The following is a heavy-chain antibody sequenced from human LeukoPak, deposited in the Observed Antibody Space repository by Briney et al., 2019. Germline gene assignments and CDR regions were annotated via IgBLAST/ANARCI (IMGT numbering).Heavy chain of an antibody. Sequence: SQTLSPTCTVSGGSISSGGYYWSWIRQPPGKGLEWIGYIYHSGSTYYNPSLKSRVTISVDRSKNQFSLKLSSVTAADTAVYYCARSGGYCSSTSCRNWFDPWGQGTLVTVSS. CDR1: GGSISSGGYY. J-gene: IGHJ5*02. CDR3: ARSGGYCSSTSCRNWFDP. CDR2: IYHSGST. V-gene: IGHV4-30-2*01. D-gene: IGHD2-2*01.